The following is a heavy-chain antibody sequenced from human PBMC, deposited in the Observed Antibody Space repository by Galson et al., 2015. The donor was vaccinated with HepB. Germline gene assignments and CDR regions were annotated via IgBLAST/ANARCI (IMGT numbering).Heavy chain of an antibody. CDR2: IYYTGTT. CDR3: TRHQAVPTLAHGMDV. V-gene: IGHV4-59*08. J-gene: IGHJ6*02. D-gene: IGHD2-2*01. Sequence: ETLSLTCTVSGGSVTGYYWSWIRQSPGKGLEWIGYIYYTGTTLYNPSLTGRVTISVDTSKNQFSLKVTSVTAADTAVYYCTRHQAVPTLAHGMDVWGLGTTVTVSS. CDR1: GGSVTGYY.